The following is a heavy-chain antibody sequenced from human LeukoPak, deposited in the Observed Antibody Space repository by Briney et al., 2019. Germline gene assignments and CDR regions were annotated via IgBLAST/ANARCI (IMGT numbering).Heavy chain of an antibody. J-gene: IGHJ3*02. CDR1: GYTFTSYI. CDR3: ARDGSSWVFDI. Sequence: ASVKVSCKASGYTFTSYIISWVRQAPGQGLEWMGWINAYNGNTDYAQRVQGRVTMTTDTSTNTAYMELRSLRSDDTAVYYCARDGSSWVFDIWGQGTMVTVSS. D-gene: IGHD6-13*01. CDR2: INAYNGNT. V-gene: IGHV1-18*01.